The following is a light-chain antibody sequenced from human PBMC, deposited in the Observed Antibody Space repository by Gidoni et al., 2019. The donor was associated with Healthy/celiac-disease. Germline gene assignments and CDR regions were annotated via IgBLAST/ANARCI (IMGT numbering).Light chain of an antibody. Sequence: SSELTQDPAVSVALGQTVRITCQGDSLRSYYASWYKQKPGQAPVLVIYGKNNRPSGIPDRFSGSSSGNTASLTSTGAQTEDEADYYCNSRDSSGNHLVFGGGTKLTVL. J-gene: IGLJ2*01. CDR1: SLRSYY. CDR2: GKN. CDR3: NSRDSSGNHLV. V-gene: IGLV3-19*01.